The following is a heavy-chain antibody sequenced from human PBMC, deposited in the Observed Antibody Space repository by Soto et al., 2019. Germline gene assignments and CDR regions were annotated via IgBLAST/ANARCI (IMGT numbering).Heavy chain of an antibody. Sequence: EVQLVESGGGLVQPGGSLKLSCAASGFTFSGSAMHWVRQASGKGLEWVGRIRSKANSYATAYAASVKGRFTISRDDSKNTAYLQVNSLKTEDTAVYYCTSSSSWYRSFHYGMDVWGQGTTVTVSS. J-gene: IGHJ6*02. D-gene: IGHD6-13*01. V-gene: IGHV3-73*01. CDR3: TSSSSWYRSFHYGMDV. CDR1: GFTFSGSA. CDR2: IRSKANSYAT.